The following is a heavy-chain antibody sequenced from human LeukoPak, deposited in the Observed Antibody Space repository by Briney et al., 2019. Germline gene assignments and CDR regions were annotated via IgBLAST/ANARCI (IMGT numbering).Heavy chain of an antibody. Sequence: GGSLRLSCAASGFMFSNQGMHWVRQAPGKGLEWVAFTRSDGNDKYYADSVKGRFSISRDTSKNMLYLQMISLRAEDTAVYYCAGDFDYWGQGTLVTVSS. CDR2: TRSDGNDK. J-gene: IGHJ4*02. CDR3: AGDFDY. V-gene: IGHV3-30*02. CDR1: GFMFSNQG.